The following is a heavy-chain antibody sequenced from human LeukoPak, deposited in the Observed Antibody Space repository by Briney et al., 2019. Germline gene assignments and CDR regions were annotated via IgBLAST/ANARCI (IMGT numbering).Heavy chain of an antibody. D-gene: IGHD3-10*01. V-gene: IGHV4-34*01. J-gene: IGHJ4*02. CDR2: ISHSGST. CDR1: GGSFSNYY. CDR3: AREFGEPSHSFDY. Sequence: SETLSLTCTVYGGSFSNYYWNWIRQPPGKGLEWIGKISHSGSTNYNPSLKSRVTISLDTSKNQFSLELSSVTAADTAVYYRAREFGEPSHSFDYWGQGTLVTVSS.